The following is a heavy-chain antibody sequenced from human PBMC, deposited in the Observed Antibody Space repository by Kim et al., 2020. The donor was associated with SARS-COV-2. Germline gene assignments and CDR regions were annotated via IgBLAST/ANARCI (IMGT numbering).Heavy chain of an antibody. J-gene: IGHJ4*02. V-gene: IGHV3-30*04. CDR3: ARDALDILTGEGFDY. CDR1: GFTFSSYA. D-gene: IGHD3-9*01. Sequence: GGSLRLSCAASGFTFSSYAMHWVRQAPGKGLEWVAVISYDGSNKYYADSVKGRFTISRDNSKNTLYLQMNSLRAEDTAVYYCARDALDILTGEGFDYWGQGTLVTVSS. CDR2: ISYDGSNK.